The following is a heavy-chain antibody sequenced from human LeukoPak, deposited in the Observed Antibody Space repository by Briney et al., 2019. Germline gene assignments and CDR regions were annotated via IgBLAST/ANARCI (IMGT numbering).Heavy chain of an antibody. J-gene: IGHJ4*02. D-gene: IGHD5-18*01. V-gene: IGHV3-7*01. CDR2: LHADGVEQ. Sequence: GGSLRLSCAASGFSLSGYWMTWVRQAPGKGLEWVARLHADGVEQNYVDSVTGRFTMSRDTAKNSLDLQMNSLRVEDTAVYYCARGGYSFDYLGQGTLVAVSS. CDR3: ARGGYSFDY. CDR1: GFSLSGYW.